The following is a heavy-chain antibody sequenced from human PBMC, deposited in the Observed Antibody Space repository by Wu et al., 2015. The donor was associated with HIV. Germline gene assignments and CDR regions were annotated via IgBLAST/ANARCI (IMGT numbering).Heavy chain of an antibody. Sequence: QVQLVQSGAEVKKPGASVKVSCKASGYTFTGYYMHWVRQAPGQGLEWMGWINPNSGGTNYAQKFQGRVTMTRDTSISTAYMELSRLRSDDTAVYYCASVYDSSGYYYEAFDIWAKGQWSPSLQ. D-gene: IGHD3-22*01. CDR1: GYTFTGYY. V-gene: IGHV1-2*02. CDR2: INPNSGGT. CDR3: ASVYDSSGYYYEAFDI. J-gene: IGHJ3*02.